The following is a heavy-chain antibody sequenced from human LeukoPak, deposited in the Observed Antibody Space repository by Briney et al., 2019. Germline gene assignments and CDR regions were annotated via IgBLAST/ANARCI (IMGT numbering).Heavy chain of an antibody. CDR2: INPNSGAT. Sequence: ASVKVSCKASGYTFTGYYIHWVRQAPGQGLEGMGWINPNSGATKYAQKFQGRVTMTRDTSNSTAYMELTRLRSDDTAVFYCARQTPTIRALGSWGQGTLVTVSS. D-gene: IGHD4-23*01. CDR1: GYTFTGYY. V-gene: IGHV1-2*02. CDR3: ARQTPTIRALGS. J-gene: IGHJ5*02.